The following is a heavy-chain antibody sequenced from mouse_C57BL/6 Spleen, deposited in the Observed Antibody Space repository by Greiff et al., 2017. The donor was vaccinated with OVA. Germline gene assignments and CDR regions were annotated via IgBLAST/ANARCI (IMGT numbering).Heavy chain of an antibody. CDR2: IDPSDSET. Sequence: LQQPGAELVRPGSSVQLSCKASGYTFTSYWMHWVKQRPIQGLEWIGNIDPSDSETHYNQKFKDKATLTVDKSSSTAYMQLSSLTSEDSAVYYCARGDDGAWFAYWGQGTLVTVSA. V-gene: IGHV1-52*01. D-gene: IGHD2-12*01. J-gene: IGHJ3*01. CDR3: ARGDDGAWFAY. CDR1: GYTFTSYW.